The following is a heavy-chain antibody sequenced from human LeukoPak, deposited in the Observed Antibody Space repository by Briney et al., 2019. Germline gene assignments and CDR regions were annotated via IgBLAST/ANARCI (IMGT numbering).Heavy chain of an antibody. Sequence: ASVKVSCKASGYTFTSYGISWVRQAPGQGLEWMGWISAYNGNTNYAQKLQGRVTMTTDTSTSTAYMELRSLRSDDTAVYYCARSVISGFSEWLSNYFDYWGQGTLVTVSS. J-gene: IGHJ4*02. D-gene: IGHD3-3*01. CDR3: ARSVISGFSEWLSNYFDY. V-gene: IGHV1-18*01. CDR2: ISAYNGNT. CDR1: GYTFTSYG.